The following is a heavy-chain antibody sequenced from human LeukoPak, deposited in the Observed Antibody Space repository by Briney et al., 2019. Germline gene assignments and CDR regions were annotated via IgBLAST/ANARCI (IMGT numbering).Heavy chain of an antibody. D-gene: IGHD4-11*01. CDR2: IWSVGSNR. J-gene: IGHJ4*01. CDR1: GFIYSHYG. CDR3: ARDAQRGFDYSNSLEY. Sequence: PGRSLRLSCAASGFIYSHYGMHWVRQAPGKGLEWVAVIWSVGSNRFYAGSVKGRFTISRDNSQNTLFLQMNSLRAEDTAMYYCARDAQRGFDYSNSLEYWGHGTLVTVSS. V-gene: IGHV3-33*01.